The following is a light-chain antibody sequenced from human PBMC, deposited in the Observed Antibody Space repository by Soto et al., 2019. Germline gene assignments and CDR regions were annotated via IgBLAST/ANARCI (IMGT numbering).Light chain of an antibody. CDR2: KAS. CDR3: QQYNSYGT. V-gene: IGKV1-5*03. CDR1: QSISSW. J-gene: IGKJ1*01. Sequence: DIQMTQSPSTLSASVGDRVTITCRASQSISSWLAWYQQKPGKAPKLLIYKASSLESGVPSRFSGSGSGTEXXLTISSLQPDDFATYYCQQYNSYGTFGQGTKVEIK.